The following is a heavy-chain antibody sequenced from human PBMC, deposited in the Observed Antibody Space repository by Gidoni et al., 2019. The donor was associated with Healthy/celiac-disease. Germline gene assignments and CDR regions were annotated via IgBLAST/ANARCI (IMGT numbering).Heavy chain of an antibody. CDR2: IWYDGSNK. CDR3: ARAWEDQLLGLGY. J-gene: IGHJ4*02. V-gene: IGHV3-33*01. Sequence: QVQLVESGGGVVQPGRSLRLSCAASGFTFSSYGMHWVRQAPGKGLEWVAVIWYDGSNKYYADSVKGRFTISRDNSKNTLYLQMNSLRAEDTAVYYCARAWEDQLLGLGYWGQGTLVTVSS. CDR1: GFTFSSYG. D-gene: IGHD2-2*01.